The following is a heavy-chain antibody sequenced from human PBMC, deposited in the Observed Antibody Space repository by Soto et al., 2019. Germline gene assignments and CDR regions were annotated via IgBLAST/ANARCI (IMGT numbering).Heavy chain of an antibody. CDR1: GFTFSSYS. Sequence: PGGSLRLSCAASGFTFSSYSMNWVRRAPGKGLEWVSYISSSSSTIYYADSVKGRFTISRDNAKNSLYLQMNSLRAEDTAVYYCATAPFLLYCSSTSCYRYYMDVWGKGTTVTVSS. J-gene: IGHJ6*03. CDR3: ATAPFLLYCSSTSCYRYYMDV. CDR2: ISSSSSTI. D-gene: IGHD2-2*02. V-gene: IGHV3-48*01.